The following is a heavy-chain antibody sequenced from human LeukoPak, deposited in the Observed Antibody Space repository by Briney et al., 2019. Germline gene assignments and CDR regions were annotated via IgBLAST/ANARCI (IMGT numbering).Heavy chain of an antibody. CDR3: TTGLRRITMVRGVLFYFDY. V-gene: IGHV3-15*01. Sequence: PGGSLRLSCAASGFTFSNAWMSWVRQAPGKGLEWVGRIKSKTDGGTTDYAAPVKGRFTISRDDSKNTLYLQMNSLKTEDTAVYYCTTGLRRITMVRGVLFYFDYWGQGTLVTVSS. CDR1: GFTFSNAW. CDR2: IKSKTDGGTT. J-gene: IGHJ4*02. D-gene: IGHD3-10*01.